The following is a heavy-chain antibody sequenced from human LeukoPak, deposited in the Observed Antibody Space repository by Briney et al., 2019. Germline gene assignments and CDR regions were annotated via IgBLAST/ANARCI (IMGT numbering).Heavy chain of an antibody. Sequence: GGALRLSRAASGFTFSYHWMTWVRQAPGKGLEWVANIKNDGAVKNYVDSVKGRFTISRHNAKNSLYLQMNSLRAEDTAVYYCARDYYYDSSHPHAFDIWGQGTMVTVSS. J-gene: IGHJ3*02. CDR2: IKNDGAVK. CDR1: GFTFSYHW. V-gene: IGHV3-7*01. CDR3: ARDYYYDSSHPHAFDI. D-gene: IGHD3-22*01.